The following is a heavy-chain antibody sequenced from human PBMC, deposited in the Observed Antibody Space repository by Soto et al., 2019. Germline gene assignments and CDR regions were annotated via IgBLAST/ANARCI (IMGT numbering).Heavy chain of an antibody. Sequence: ASVRVSCKASGYNFNSYDINWVRQATGQGLEWMGWMNPNSGNTGYAQKFQGRVTMTRNTSISTAYMELSSLRSEDTAVYYCARVYGVSRSMLIYHWGQGTQVTVSS. CDR1: GYNFNSYD. D-gene: IGHD3-3*01. V-gene: IGHV1-8*01. CDR2: MNPNSGNT. CDR3: ARVYGVSRSMLIYH. J-gene: IGHJ5*02.